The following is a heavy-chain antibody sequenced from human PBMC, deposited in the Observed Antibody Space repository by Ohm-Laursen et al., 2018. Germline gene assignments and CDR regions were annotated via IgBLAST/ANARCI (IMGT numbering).Heavy chain of an antibody. D-gene: IGHD2/OR15-2a*01. Sequence: GSLRLSCSAFGFTVSDAWMSWVRQAPGKGLEYVGRIKSKAAGETREYAEPVKGRFTILRDDSKNTLSLQMNSLKTEDTGVYYCSTDHFSWGQGTLVTVSS. V-gene: IGHV3-15*01. CDR3: STDHFS. CDR1: GFTVSDAW. J-gene: IGHJ5*02. CDR2: IKSKAAGETR.